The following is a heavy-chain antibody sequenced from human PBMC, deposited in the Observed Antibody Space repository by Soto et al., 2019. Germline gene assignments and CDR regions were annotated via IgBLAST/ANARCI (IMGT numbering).Heavy chain of an antibody. Sequence: GGSLRLSCAASGFTFSSYAMSWVRQAPGKGLEWVSAISGSGGSTYYADSVKGRFTISRDNSKNTLYLQMNSLRAEDTAVYYCAKGGRGALYGSGSYYFHWGQGTLVTVSS. V-gene: IGHV3-23*01. CDR1: GFTFSSYA. J-gene: IGHJ4*02. D-gene: IGHD3-10*01. CDR3: AKGGRGALYGSGSYYFH. CDR2: ISGSGGST.